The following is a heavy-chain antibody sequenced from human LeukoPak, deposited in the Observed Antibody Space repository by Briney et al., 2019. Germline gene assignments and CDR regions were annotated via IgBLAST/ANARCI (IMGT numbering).Heavy chain of an antibody. V-gene: IGHV1-2*02. CDR2: INPNSGGT. CDR1: VYTFTVYY. Sequence: ASVKVSFKASVYTFTVYYMHWVRQAPGQGLEWMGWINPNSGGTNYAQKFQGRVTMTRDTSISTAYMELSRLRSDDTAVYYCAIGRYYDFWSGYVTFDYWGQGTLVTVSS. D-gene: IGHD3-3*01. CDR3: AIGRYYDFWSGYVTFDY. J-gene: IGHJ4*02.